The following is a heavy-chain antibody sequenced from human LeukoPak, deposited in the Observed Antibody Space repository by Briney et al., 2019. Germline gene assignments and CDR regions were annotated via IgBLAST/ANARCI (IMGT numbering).Heavy chain of an antibody. CDR3: VSSSSPLYFDL. Sequence: SETLSLTCTVSGGSISSYYWSWIRQPPGKGLEWIGYIYYSGSTNYNPSLKSRVTISVDTSKNQFSLKLSSVTAADTAVYYCVSSSSPLYFDLWGRGTLVTVSS. V-gene: IGHV4-59*01. CDR1: GGSISSYY. D-gene: IGHD6-6*01. J-gene: IGHJ2*01. CDR2: IYYSGST.